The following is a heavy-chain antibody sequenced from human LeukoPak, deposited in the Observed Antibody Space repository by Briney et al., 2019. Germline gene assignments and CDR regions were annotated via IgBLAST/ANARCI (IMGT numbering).Heavy chain of an antibody. CDR3: AKASVEGYCSSTSCPPDY. J-gene: IGHJ4*02. Sequence: PGGSLRLSCAASGFTFSSYSMNWVRQAPGKGLEWVSYISSSSSTIYYADSVKGRFTISRDNAKNSLYLQMNSLRAEDTAVYYCAKASVEGYCSSTSCPPDYWGQGTLVTVSS. CDR1: GFTFSSYS. D-gene: IGHD2-2*01. V-gene: IGHV3-48*04. CDR2: ISSSSSTI.